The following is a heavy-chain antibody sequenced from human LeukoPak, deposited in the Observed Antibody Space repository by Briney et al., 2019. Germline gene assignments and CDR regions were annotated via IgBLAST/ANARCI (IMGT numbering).Heavy chain of an antibody. V-gene: IGHV1-8*03. CDR1: GYTFTSYD. Sequence: ASVKVSCKASGYTFTSYDINWVRQATGQGPEWMGWMNPNSGNTGYAQKFQGRVTITRNTSISTAYMELSSLRSEDTAVYYCARGLYSSSWYERDYWGQGTLVSVSS. CDR2: MNPNSGNT. D-gene: IGHD6-13*01. CDR3: ARGLYSSSWYERDY. J-gene: IGHJ4*02.